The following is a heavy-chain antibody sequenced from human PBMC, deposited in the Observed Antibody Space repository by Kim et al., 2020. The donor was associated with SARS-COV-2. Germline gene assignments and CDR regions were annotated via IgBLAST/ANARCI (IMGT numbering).Heavy chain of an antibody. CDR1: GGSISSSSYY. CDR2: IYYSGST. CDR3: ARLLGNYDILTGYYPVFGMDV. D-gene: IGHD3-9*01. V-gene: IGHV4-39*01. J-gene: IGHJ6*02. Sequence: SETLSLTCTVSGGSISSSSYYWGWIRQPPGKGLEWIGSIYYSGSTYYNPSLKSRVTISVDTSKNQFSLKLSSVTAADTAVYYCARLLGNYDILTGYYPVFGMDVWGQGTTVTVSS.